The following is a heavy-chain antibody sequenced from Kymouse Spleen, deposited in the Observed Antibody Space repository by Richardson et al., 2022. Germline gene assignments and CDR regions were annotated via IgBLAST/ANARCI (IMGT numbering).Heavy chain of an antibody. CDR1: GFTFSSYG. D-gene: IGHD4-17*01. J-gene: IGHJ2*01. V-gene: IGHV3-30*18. CDR2: ISYDGSNK. Sequence: QVQLVESGGGVVQPGRSLRLSCAASGFTFSSYGMHWVRQAPGKGLEWVAVISYDGSNKYYADSVKGRFTISRDNSKNTLYLQMNSLRAEDTAVYYCAKDYDYGDYWYFDLWGRGTLVTVSS. CDR3: AKDYDYGDYWYFDL.